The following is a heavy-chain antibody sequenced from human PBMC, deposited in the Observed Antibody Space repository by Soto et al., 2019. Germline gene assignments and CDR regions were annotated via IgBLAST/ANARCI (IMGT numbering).Heavy chain of an antibody. Sequence: QVQPVQSGAEVKKPGSSVKVSCKASGGTFSSYTISWVRQAPGQGLEWMGRIIPILGIANYAQKFQGRVRITADKSTSTAHMELSSLRSQDTAVYYCATRGGPYHLYYYYYRDVWGKGTTVTVSS. CDR3: ATRGGPYHLYYYYYRDV. J-gene: IGHJ6*03. V-gene: IGHV1-69*02. D-gene: IGHD2-2*01. CDR1: GGTFSSYT. CDR2: IIPILGIA.